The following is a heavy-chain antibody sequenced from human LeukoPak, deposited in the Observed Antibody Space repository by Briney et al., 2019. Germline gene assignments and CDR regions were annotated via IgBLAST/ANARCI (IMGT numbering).Heavy chain of an antibody. CDR1: GYTFTTYG. Sequence: ASVKVSCKASGYTFTTYGITWVRQATGQGLEWMGWMNPNSGNTGYAQKFQGRVTMTRNTSISTAYMELSSLRSEDTAVYYCARAVSRLLWFGELRYYFDYWGQGTLVTVSS. V-gene: IGHV1-8*02. J-gene: IGHJ4*02. CDR2: MNPNSGNT. D-gene: IGHD3-10*01. CDR3: ARAVSRLLWFGELRYYFDY.